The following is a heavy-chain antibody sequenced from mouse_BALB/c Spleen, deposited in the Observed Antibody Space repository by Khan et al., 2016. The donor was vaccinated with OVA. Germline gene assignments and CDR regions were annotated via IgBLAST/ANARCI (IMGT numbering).Heavy chain of an antibody. CDR2: IWGDGST. Sequence: QVQLKESGPGLVAPSQSLSITCTASGFSLSGYGVNWVRQPPGKGLEWLGMIWGDGSTDYYSALKSRLNPRNDNSKSQVILKMNSLQTDDTASYYCARADYGNYREAMDYWGQGTSVTVSS. CDR1: GFSLSGYG. V-gene: IGHV2-6-7*01. J-gene: IGHJ4*01. CDR3: ARADYGNYREAMDY. D-gene: IGHD2-1*01.